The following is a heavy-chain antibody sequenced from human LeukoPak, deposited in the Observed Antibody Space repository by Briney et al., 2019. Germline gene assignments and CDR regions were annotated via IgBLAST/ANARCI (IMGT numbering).Heavy chain of an antibody. CDR2: INHSGST. D-gene: IGHD2-2*03. J-gene: IGHJ4*02. CDR1: GGSFSGYY. V-gene: IGHV4-34*01. CDR3: ARSRLGIVVVPAATQFDY. Sequence: SETLSLTWAVYGGSFSGYYWSWIRQPPGKGLEWIGEINHSGSTNYNPSLKSRVTISVDTSKNQFSLKLSSVTAADTAVYYCARSRLGIVVVPAATQFDYWGQGTLVTVSS.